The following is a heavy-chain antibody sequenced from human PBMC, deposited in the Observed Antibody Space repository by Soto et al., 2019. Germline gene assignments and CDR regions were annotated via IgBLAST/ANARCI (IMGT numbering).Heavy chain of an antibody. D-gene: IGHD3-22*01. J-gene: IGHJ4*02. CDR2: ISYDGSNK. CDR1: GFTFSSYG. Sequence: QVQLVESGGGVVQPGRSLRLYYAASGFTFSSYGMHWVRQAPGKGLEWVAVISYDGSNKYYADSVKGRFTISRDNSKNTLYLQMNSLRAEDTAVYYCAKEWVYDSSGWSFDYWGQGTLVTASS. CDR3: AKEWVYDSSGWSFDY. V-gene: IGHV3-30*18.